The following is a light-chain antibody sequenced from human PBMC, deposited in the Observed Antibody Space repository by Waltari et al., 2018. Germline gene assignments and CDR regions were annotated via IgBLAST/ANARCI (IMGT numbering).Light chain of an antibody. CDR3: SSYAGSNNVI. Sequence: QSALTQPPSASGSRGQSVTIPCTGTSSSVGRYHYVSWYQHHPGKAPKLMIYEVTKRPSGVPDRSSGSKSGNPASLTVPGLQAEDEPDYYCSSYAGSNNVIFGGGTTLTVL. V-gene: IGLV2-8*01. CDR1: SSSVGRYHY. J-gene: IGLJ2*01. CDR2: EVT.